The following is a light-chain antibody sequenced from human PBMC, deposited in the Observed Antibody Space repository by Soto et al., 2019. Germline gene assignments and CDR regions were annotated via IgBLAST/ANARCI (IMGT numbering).Light chain of an antibody. CDR1: QNISTS. Sequence: DIQLTQSPSTLSASVGDSVTMTARASQNISTSLAWYQHKPGKAPTLLMFDVSNLESGVPSRFSGSGSGTEFTLTINSLHSDDFATYYCQQYDYSRTFGQGTKVDIK. V-gene: IGKV1-5*01. CDR2: DVS. CDR3: QQYDYSRT. J-gene: IGKJ1*01.